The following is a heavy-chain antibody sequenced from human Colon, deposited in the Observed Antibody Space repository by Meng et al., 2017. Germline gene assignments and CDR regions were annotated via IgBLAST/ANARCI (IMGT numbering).Heavy chain of an antibody. D-gene: IGHD4-17*01. J-gene: IGHJ5*02. CDR3: ATGLRHGDWFDP. CDR1: GGSFSGFY. V-gene: IGHV4-34*02. CDR2: IDHFGIS. Sequence: GQMQQGGAGLLKPSETLSLTCVVSGGSFSGFYWSWIRQPPGKGLEWIGEIDHFGISNYNSSLKGRLTMSVDTSKKQISLTLSSVTAADTAVYYCATGLRHGDWFDPWGPGTLVTVSS.